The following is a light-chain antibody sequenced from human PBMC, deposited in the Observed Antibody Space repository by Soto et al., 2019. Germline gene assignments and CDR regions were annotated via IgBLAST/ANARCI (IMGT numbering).Light chain of an antibody. Sequence: QSVLTQPASVSGSPGQSITISCTGSSSDVGGYNYVSWYHQHPGKAPKLMIYEVSNRPSGVSNRFSGSKSGNPASLAISALQADDEADDYCSSYTSSSTHVFGTGTKVTVL. CDR3: SSYTSSSTHV. V-gene: IGLV2-14*01. CDR2: EVS. CDR1: SSDVGGYNY. J-gene: IGLJ1*01.